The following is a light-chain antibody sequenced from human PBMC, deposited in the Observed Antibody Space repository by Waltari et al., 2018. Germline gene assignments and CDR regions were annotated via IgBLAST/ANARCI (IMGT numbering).Light chain of an antibody. V-gene: IGKV3-11*01. CDR1: QSVGRS. CDR3: QQCSVWPPT. CDR2: DAS. J-gene: IGKJ2*01. Sequence: ELVLTQSPATLSLSPGAGATLSCRVSQSVGRSLAWIQQKPGQAPRLVIYDASFRATGIPARFSGSGSGTDFTLTISSLEAEDFAIYYCQQCSVWPPTFGRGTKLEIK.